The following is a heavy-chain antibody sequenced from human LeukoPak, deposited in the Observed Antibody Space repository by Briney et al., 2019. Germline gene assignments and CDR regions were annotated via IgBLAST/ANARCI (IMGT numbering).Heavy chain of an antibody. CDR2: MNPNSGNT. CDR1: GYTFTSYD. CDR3: ARAANRLYSSPLRFYFDY. J-gene: IGHJ4*02. Sequence: GASVKVSCKASGYTFTSYDINWVRQATGQGLEWMGWMNPNSGNTGYAQKFQGRVTITRNTSISTAYMELRSLRSDDTAVYYCARAANRLYSSPLRFYFDYWGQGTLVTVSS. V-gene: IGHV1-8*03. D-gene: IGHD6-13*01.